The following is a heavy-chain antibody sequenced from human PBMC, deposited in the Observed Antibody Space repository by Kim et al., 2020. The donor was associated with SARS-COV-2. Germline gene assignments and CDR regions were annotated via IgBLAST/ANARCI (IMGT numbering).Heavy chain of an antibody. V-gene: IGHV3-30*02. CDR3: AKDPYTPYYFDY. D-gene: IGHD1-1*01. Sequence: YYADSVKGRFTISRDNSKNTLYLQMNSLRAEDTAVYYCAKDPYTPYYFDYWGQGTLVTVSS. J-gene: IGHJ4*02.